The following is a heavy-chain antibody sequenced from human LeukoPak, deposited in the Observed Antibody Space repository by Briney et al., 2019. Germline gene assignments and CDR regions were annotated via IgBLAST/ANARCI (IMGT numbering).Heavy chain of an antibody. CDR1: GFTFSSYE. J-gene: IGHJ4*02. CDR2: ISSSGSTI. CDR3: ARVIAWEWQLPNNDY. V-gene: IGHV3-48*03. D-gene: IGHD1-26*01. Sequence: GGSLRLSCAASGFTFSSYEMNWVRQAPGKGLEWVSYISSSGSTIYYADSVKGRFTISRDNAKNSLYLQMNSLSAEATAVYYCARVIAWEWQLPNNDYWGQGTLVTVSS.